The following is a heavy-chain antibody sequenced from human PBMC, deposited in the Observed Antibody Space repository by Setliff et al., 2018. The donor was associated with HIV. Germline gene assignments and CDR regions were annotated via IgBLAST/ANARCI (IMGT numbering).Heavy chain of an antibody. D-gene: IGHD5-18*01. J-gene: IGHJ4*02. CDR3: ARTLRAAAMGYFDY. CDR1: GGSISNSSYY. Sequence: PSETLSLTCTVSGGSISNSSYYWGWIRQPPGKGLEWIGSIYHSGSTYNNPSLKSRVTISVDTSKNQFSLKLTSVTAADTAVYYCARTLRAAAMGYFDYWGQGTLVTVSS. V-gene: IGHV4-39*07. CDR2: IYHSGST.